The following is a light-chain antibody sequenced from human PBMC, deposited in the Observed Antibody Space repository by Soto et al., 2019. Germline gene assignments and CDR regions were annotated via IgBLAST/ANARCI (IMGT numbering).Light chain of an antibody. Sequence: EIVLTQSPGTLSLSPGERATLSCRASQSVSSNLAWYQQKPGQAPRLLIYDASNRATGIPARFSGSGSGTDFTLTISSLEPEDFAVYYCQQRSNWSITFGQGTRLEIK. CDR2: DAS. V-gene: IGKV3-11*01. J-gene: IGKJ5*01. CDR3: QQRSNWSIT. CDR1: QSVSSN.